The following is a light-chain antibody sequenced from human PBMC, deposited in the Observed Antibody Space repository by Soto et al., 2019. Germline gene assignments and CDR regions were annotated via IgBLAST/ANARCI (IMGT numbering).Light chain of an antibody. J-gene: IGKJ1*01. CDR2: GTS. CDR3: QQYGDSPPT. V-gene: IGKV3-20*01. Sequence: EIVLTQSPGSLSLSPGESATLSGRASQSVSSNSLAWYRRNPGQPPSLLIYGTSTRATDIPRRFSGSGSGTDFTLTITRLEPEDFAVYFCQQYGDSPPTFGHGTKVEVK. CDR1: QSVSSNS.